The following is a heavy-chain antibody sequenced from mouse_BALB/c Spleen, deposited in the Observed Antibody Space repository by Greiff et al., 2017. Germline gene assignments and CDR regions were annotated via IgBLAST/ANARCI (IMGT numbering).Heavy chain of an antibody. V-gene: IGHV2-3*01. Sequence: VMLVESGPGLVAPSQSLSITCTVSGFSLTSYGVSWVRQPPGKGLEWLGVIWGDGSTNYHSALISRLSISKDNSKSQVFLKLNSLQTDDTATYYCAMRSTMITYWYFDVWGAGTTVTVSS. J-gene: IGHJ1*01. CDR3: AMRSTMITYWYFDV. D-gene: IGHD2-4*01. CDR2: IWGDGST. CDR1: GFSLTSYG.